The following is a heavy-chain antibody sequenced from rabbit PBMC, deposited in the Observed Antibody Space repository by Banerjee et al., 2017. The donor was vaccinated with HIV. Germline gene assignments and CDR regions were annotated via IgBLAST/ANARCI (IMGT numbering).Heavy chain of an antibody. CDR3: ARGTTYTCYQCHL. Sequence: QSLEESGGGLVKPGASLTLTCKASGFSFSSGYDMCWVRQAPGKGLEWIACIYGDSDGSIYYASWAKGRFTISKTSSTTVTLQMTSLTAADTATYFCARGTTYTCYQCHLWGPGHPRHRL. J-gene: IGHJ4*01. CDR1: GFSFSSGYD. V-gene: IGHV1S40*01. CDR2: IYGDSDGSI. D-gene: IGHD7-1*01.